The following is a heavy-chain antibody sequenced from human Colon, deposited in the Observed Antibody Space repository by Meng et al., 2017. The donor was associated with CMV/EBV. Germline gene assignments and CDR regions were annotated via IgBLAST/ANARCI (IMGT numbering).Heavy chain of an antibody. Sequence: SGFTFSSNWMNGVRQAPGKGLVWVSRINSDGSSTSYADSVKGRFTISRDNAKNTLYLQMNSPRAEDTAVYYCAVGSGSYSWGYFDYWGQGTLVTVSS. V-gene: IGHV3-74*01. CDR1: GFTFSSNW. CDR3: AVGSGSYSWGYFDY. J-gene: IGHJ4*02. CDR2: INSDGSST. D-gene: IGHD1-26*01.